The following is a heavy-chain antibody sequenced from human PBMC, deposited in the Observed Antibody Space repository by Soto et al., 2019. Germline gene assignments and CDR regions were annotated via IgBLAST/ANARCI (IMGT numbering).Heavy chain of an antibody. D-gene: IGHD2-21*01. V-gene: IGHV1-24*01. CDR3: ATSSHSQRVYYYMDV. J-gene: IGHJ6*03. CDR1: GYTLTELS. CDR2: FDPEDGET. Sequence: ASVKVSCKVSGYTLTELSMHWVRQAPGKGLEWMGGFDPEDGETIYAQKFQGRVTMTEDTSTDTAYMERSSLRAEDTAVYYCATSSHSQRVYYYMDVWGKGTTVTVSS.